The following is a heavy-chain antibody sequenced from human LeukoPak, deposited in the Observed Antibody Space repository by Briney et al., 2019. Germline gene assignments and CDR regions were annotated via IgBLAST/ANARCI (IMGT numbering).Heavy chain of an antibody. CDR1: GFTFSSYA. CDR3: AKESGGSSGSDPY. V-gene: IGHV3-23*01. CDR2: ISGSGGST. Sequence: GGSLRLSCAASGFTFSSYAMGWVRQAPGKGLEWVSAISGSGGSTYYADSVRGRFTISRDNSKNTLYLQMNSLRAEDTAVYYCAKESGGSSGSDPYWGQGTLVTVSS. J-gene: IGHJ4*02. D-gene: IGHD3-22*01.